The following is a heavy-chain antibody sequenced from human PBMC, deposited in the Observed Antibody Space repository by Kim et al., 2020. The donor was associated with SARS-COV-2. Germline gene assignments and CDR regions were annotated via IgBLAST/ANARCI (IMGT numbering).Heavy chain of an antibody. CDR3: TRVPPGSWYNYYGMDV. D-gene: IGHD1-26*01. J-gene: IGHJ6*02. CDR1: GFTFGDYA. V-gene: IGHV3-49*03. Sequence: GGSLRLSCTASGFTFGDYAMSWFRQAPGKGLEWVGFIRSKAYGGTTEYAASVKGRFTISRDDSKSIAYLQMNSLKTEDTAVYYCTRVPPGSWYNYYGMDVWGQGTTVTVSS. CDR2: IRSKAYGGTT.